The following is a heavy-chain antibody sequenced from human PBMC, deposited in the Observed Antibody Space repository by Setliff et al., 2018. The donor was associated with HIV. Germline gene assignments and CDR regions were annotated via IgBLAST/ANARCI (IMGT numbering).Heavy chain of an antibody. J-gene: IGHJ6*02. CDR2: LYYSGRT. CDR3: ARVGYSNSSYGMDV. D-gene: IGHD6-6*01. Sequence: SETLSLTCTVSGGSISSGSYYWSWIRQSPGKGLEWIGSLYYSGRTTYSPSLKSRVTISVDTSKNQFSLKLRSVTAADTALFYCARVGYSNSSYGMDVWGQGTTVTVSS. V-gene: IGHV4-61*01. CDR1: GGSISSGSYY.